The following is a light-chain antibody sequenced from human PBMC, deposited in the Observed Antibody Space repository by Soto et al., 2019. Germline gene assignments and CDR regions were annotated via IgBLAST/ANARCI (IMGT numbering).Light chain of an antibody. CDR2: AVS. CDR1: SSDVGSYNL. CDR3: CSYAGTSTFVV. V-gene: IGLV2-23*02. Sequence: QSALTQPASVSGSPGQSITISCTGTSSDVGSYNLVSWYQQHPGKAPKLMISAVSKRPSGVSNRFSGSKSGNTALTISGLQAEDEADYYCCSYAGTSTFVVFGGGTKLTVL. J-gene: IGLJ2*01.